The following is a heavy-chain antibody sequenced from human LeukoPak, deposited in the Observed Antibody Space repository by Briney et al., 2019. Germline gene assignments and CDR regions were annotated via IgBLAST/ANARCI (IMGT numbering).Heavy chain of an antibody. CDR1: GFTFSSYA. Sequence: PGGSLRLSCAASGFTFSSYAMSWVRQAPGKGLEWFSAISGSGGSTYYADSVKGRFTISRDNSKNTLYLQMNSLRAEDTAVYYCAKQSTIAVAGIFDYWGQGTLVTVSS. CDR2: ISGSGGST. D-gene: IGHD6-19*01. J-gene: IGHJ4*02. CDR3: AKQSTIAVAGIFDY. V-gene: IGHV3-23*01.